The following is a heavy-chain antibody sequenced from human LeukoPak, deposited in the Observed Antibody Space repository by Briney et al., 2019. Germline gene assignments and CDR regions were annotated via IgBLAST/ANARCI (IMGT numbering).Heavy chain of an antibody. Sequence: SETLSLTCAVYGGSFSGYYWSWIRQPPGKGLEWIGEINHSGSTNYNPSLKSRVTISVDTSKNQFPLKLSSVTAADTAVYYCARGLGFDYWGQGTLVTVSS. J-gene: IGHJ4*02. CDR2: INHSGST. V-gene: IGHV4-34*01. CDR1: GGSFSGYY. CDR3: ARGLGFDY.